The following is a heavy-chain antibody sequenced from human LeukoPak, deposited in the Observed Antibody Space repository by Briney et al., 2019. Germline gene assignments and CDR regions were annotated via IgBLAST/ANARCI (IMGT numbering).Heavy chain of an antibody. J-gene: IGHJ4*02. Sequence: GGSLRLSCAASGFTFSSYWMSWVRQAPGKGLGWVAIIKQDGSEKYYVDSVKGRFTISRDNAENSLFLQMNSLRAEDTAVYYCARLNGEVTVFGYWGQGALVTVSS. CDR1: GFTFSSYW. D-gene: IGHD4-17*01. V-gene: IGHV3-7*01. CDR2: IKQDGSEK. CDR3: ARLNGEVTVFGY.